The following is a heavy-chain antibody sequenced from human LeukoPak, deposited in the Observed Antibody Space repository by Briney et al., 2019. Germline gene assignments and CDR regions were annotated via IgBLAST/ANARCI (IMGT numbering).Heavy chain of an antibody. D-gene: IGHD3-9*01. J-gene: IGHJ4*02. CDR3: AKLLGWAYDILTGSSPNPLDY. CDR1: GFTFSSYG. V-gene: IGHV3-30*18. CDR2: ISYDGSNK. Sequence: PGRSLRLSCAASGFTFSSYGMHWVRQAPGKGLEWVAVISYDGSNKYYADSVKGRFTISRDNSKNTLYLQKNSLRAEDTAVYYCAKLLGWAYDILTGSSPNPLDYWGQGTLVTVSS.